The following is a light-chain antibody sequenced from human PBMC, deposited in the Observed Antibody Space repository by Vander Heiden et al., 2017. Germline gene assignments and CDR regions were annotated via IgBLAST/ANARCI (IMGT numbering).Light chain of an antibody. Sequence: EIVLTQSPGTLSLSPGERATLSCSASHSVSSSYLAWYQQKPGQAPRLLLNGASSRATGIPDRFSGSGSGTDFTLTISRLEPEDFAVYYCQQYGSSPRYTFGQGTKLEIK. J-gene: IGKJ2*01. CDR1: HSVSSSY. V-gene: IGKV3-20*01. CDR2: GAS. CDR3: QQYGSSPRYT.